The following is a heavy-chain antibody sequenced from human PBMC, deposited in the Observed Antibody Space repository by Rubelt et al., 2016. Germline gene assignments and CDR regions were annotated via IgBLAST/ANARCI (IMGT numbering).Heavy chain of an antibody. CDR3: ANMLAGEDFDY. Sequence: QVQLVQSGAEVKKPGASVKVSCTASGYTFTDYYMHWVRQAPGQGVEWMGWIYPKNGDTKSAQRFQGRVTMTRDASMSTAYMGLSRLRADDTAGYDWANMLAGEDFDYWGQGTLVTV. J-gene: IGHJ4*02. CDR1: GYTFTDYY. D-gene: IGHD2-8*01. CDR2: IYPKNGDT. V-gene: IGHV1-2*02.